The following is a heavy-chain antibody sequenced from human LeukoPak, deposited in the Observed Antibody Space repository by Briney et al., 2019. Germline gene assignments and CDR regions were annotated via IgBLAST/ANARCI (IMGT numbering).Heavy chain of an antibody. D-gene: IGHD1-26*01. Sequence: PSETLSLTCTVSGGSVNSYYLSWIRQPAGKTLEWIGRIYDGGSTNYNPSLKSRVTMSVDTSKNQFSLKLSSVTAADTAVYYCAVFSGSYSLVSYYYYYMDVWGKGTTVTVSS. CDR2: IYDGGST. CDR3: AVFSGSYSLVSYYYYYMDV. J-gene: IGHJ6*03. V-gene: IGHV4-4*07. CDR1: GGSVNSYY.